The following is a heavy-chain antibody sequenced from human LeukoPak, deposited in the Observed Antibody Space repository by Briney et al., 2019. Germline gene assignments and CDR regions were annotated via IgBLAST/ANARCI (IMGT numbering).Heavy chain of an antibody. J-gene: IGHJ4*02. CDR1: GGTFSSYA. CDR2: INPSGGST. D-gene: IGHD2-8*01. V-gene: IGHV1-46*01. Sequence: ASVKVSCKASGGTFSSYAISWVRQAPGQGLEWMGIINPSGGSTSYAQKFQGRVTITRDTSADTAYMELSSLRSEDTAVYYCARLKYCTNGVCYAGFDYWGQGTLVTVSS. CDR3: ARLKYCTNGVCYAGFDY.